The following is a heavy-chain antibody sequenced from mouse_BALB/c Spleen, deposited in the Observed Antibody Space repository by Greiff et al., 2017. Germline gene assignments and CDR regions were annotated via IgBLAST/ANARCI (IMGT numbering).Heavy chain of an antibody. D-gene: IGHD3-3*01. J-gene: IGHJ3*01. Sequence: QVQLQQSGPELMKPGASVKLSCKASGYTFTSYWMHWVKQRPGQGLEWIGEINPSNGRTNYNEKFKSKATLTVDKSSSTAYMQLSSLTSEDSAVYYCARRAGSWFAYWGQGTLVTVSA. CDR1: GYTFTSYW. V-gene: IGHV1S81*02. CDR3: ARRAGSWFAY. CDR2: INPSNGRT.